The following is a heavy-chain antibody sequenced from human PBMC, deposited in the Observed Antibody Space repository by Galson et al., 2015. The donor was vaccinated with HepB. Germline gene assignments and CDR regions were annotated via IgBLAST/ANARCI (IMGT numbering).Heavy chain of an antibody. D-gene: IGHD4-17*01. CDR2: IVGSAGST. V-gene: IGHV3-23*01. CDR3: AKDNGALDY. CDR1: GFTFSNYA. J-gene: IGHJ4*02. Sequence: SLRLSCAASGFTFSNYAMSWVRQAPGKGLEWVSTIVGSAGSTNYADSVKGRFTISRDNSKNMLYLQMNSLRAEDTAVYYCAKDNGALDYWGQGTLVIVSS.